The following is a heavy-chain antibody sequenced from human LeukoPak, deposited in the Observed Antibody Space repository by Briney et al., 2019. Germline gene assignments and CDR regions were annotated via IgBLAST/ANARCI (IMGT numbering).Heavy chain of an antibody. CDR3: ARGGGDIVVVPAATPLYYFDY. CDR2: IRYDGSNK. D-gene: IGHD2-2*01. Sequence: PGGSLRLSCAASGFTFSSYGMHWVRQAPGKGLEWVAFIRYDGSNKYYADSVKGRFTISRDNAKNSLYLQMNSLRAEDTAVYYCARGGGDIVVVPAATPLYYFDYWGQGTLVTVSS. J-gene: IGHJ4*02. V-gene: IGHV3-30*02. CDR1: GFTFSSYG.